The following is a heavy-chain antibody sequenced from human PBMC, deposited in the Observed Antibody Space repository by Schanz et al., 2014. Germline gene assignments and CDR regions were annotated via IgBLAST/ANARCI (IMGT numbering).Heavy chain of an antibody. V-gene: IGHV3-33*08. Sequence: VQLLESGGGLAQPGGSLSLSCAASGFTFSGHAMNWVRQAPGTGLEWVAVIWYDGNNKYYADSVKGRFTISRDNSKNILYLQMNSLRAEDTAVYYCARLGRMGAFDIWGQGTMVTVSS. J-gene: IGHJ3*02. CDR2: IWYDGNNK. D-gene: IGHD2-8*01. CDR3: ARLGRMGAFDI. CDR1: GFTFSGHA.